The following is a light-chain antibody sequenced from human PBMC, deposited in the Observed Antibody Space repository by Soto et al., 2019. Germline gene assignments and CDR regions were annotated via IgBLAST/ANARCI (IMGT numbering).Light chain of an antibody. J-gene: IGLJ3*02. CDR2: GVT. Sequence: QSALTQPPSASGSPGQSVTISCTGTRSNVGGYNYVSWYQQHPGKAPKLLIYGVTDRPSGVSSRFSGSKSGNAASLTISGLQAEDEGDYYCSSYTSSYTWVFGGGTKVTVL. CDR3: SSYTSSYTWV. V-gene: IGLV2-14*03. CDR1: RSNVGGYNY.